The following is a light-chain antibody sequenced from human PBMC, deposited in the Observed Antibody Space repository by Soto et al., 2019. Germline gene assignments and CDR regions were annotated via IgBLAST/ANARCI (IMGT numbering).Light chain of an antibody. Sequence: DIVMTQSPDSLAVSLGERATINCKSSQSVLYSSTNKNYLAWYQQKPGQPPKLLIYWASTRESGVPDRFSGSGSGTDFTLTISSLQAEDVAVYYCQKFYSSQNTFGGGTKVDIK. J-gene: IGKJ4*01. CDR2: WAS. CDR1: QSVLYSSTNKNY. V-gene: IGKV4-1*01. CDR3: QKFYSSQNT.